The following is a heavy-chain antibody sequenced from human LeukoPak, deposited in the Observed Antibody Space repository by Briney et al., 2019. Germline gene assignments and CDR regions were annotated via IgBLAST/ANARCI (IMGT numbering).Heavy chain of an antibody. D-gene: IGHD6-13*01. Sequence: GGSLRLSCAASGFTFSSYAMHWVRQAPGKGLEYVSAISINGGTTYYANSVKGRFTISRDNSKNTLYLQMGSLRAEDMAVYYCAKGYSSSWYWYFDLWGRGTPVTVSS. J-gene: IGHJ2*01. V-gene: IGHV3-64*01. CDR3: AKGYSSSWYWYFDL. CDR2: ISINGGTT. CDR1: GFTFSSYA.